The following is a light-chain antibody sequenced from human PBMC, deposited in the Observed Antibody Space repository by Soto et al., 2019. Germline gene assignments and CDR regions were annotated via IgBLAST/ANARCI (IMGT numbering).Light chain of an antibody. V-gene: IGKV1-8*01. CDR3: QQYNSYSLT. CDR1: QGISSY. Sequence: AIRMTQSPSSFSASTGDRVTITCRASQGISSYLAWYQQKPGKAPKLLIYDASSLESGVPSRFSGSGSGTEFTLTISSLQPDDFATYYCQQYNSYSLTFGGGTKVDIK. CDR2: DAS. J-gene: IGKJ4*01.